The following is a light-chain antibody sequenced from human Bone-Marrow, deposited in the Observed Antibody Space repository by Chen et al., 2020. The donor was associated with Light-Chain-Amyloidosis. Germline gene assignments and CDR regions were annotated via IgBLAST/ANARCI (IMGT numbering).Light chain of an antibody. CDR3: QSADSSGTYEVI. Sequence: SYELTQPPSVPVSPGQTARITCSGDDLPTNYDYWYQQKPGQAPVLVIHRDTERPSGISERFSGSSSGKTATLTISGVQAEDEADYHCQSADSSGTYEVIFGGGTKLTVL. V-gene: IGLV3-25*03. J-gene: IGLJ2*01. CDR2: RDT. CDR1: DLPTNY.